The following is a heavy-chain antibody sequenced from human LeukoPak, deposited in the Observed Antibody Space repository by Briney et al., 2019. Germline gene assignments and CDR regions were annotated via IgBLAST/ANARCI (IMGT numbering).Heavy chain of an antibody. V-gene: IGHV1-2*02. CDR3: ARGNGIYYDSSGYYHPGAVSAYYFDY. CDR1: GYTFTGYY. CDR2: INPNSGGT. D-gene: IGHD3-22*01. J-gene: IGHJ4*02. Sequence: ASVKVSCKASGYTFTGYYMHWVRQAPGQGLEWMGWINPNSGGTNYAQKFQGRVTMTRDTSISTAYMELSRLRSDDTAVYYCARGNGIYYDSSGYYHPGAVSAYYFDYWGQGTLVTVSS.